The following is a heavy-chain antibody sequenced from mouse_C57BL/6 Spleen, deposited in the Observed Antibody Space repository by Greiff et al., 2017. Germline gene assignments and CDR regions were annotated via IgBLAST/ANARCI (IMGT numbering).Heavy chain of an antibody. CDR2: IWSGGST. V-gene: IGHV2-2*01. CDR1: GFSLTSYG. J-gene: IGHJ2*01. Sequence: QVQLKQSGPGLVQPSQSLSITCTVSGFSLTSYGVHWVRQSPGKGLEWLGVIWSGGSTDDNAAFISRLSISKDNSKSQVFFKMNSLQADDTAIYYCARNLDYGLDYWGQGTTLTVSS. D-gene: IGHD1-1*02. CDR3: ARNLDYGLDY.